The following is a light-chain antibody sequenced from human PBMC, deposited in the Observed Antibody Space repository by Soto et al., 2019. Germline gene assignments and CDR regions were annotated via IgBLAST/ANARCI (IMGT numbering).Light chain of an antibody. Sequence: DIQMTQSPSALSASVGDRVTITCRASQSITNYLNWYQHKPGQAPNLLIYAASTLQAGVPSRFSGSGSGTDFTFTIGSLQPEDIATYYCQQYANLPITFGQGTRLEIK. J-gene: IGKJ5*01. V-gene: IGKV1-33*01. CDR2: AAS. CDR3: QQYANLPIT. CDR1: QSITNY.